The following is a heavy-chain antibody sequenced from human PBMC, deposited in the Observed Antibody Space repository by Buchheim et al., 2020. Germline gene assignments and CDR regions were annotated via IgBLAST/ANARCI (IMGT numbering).Heavy chain of an antibody. CDR3: ARDLAYYDFWGGYVEGGRSDYYYYGMDV. V-gene: IGHV4-59*01. J-gene: IGHJ6*02. Sequence: QVQLQESGPGLVKPSETLSLTCTVSGGSISSYYWSWIRQPPGKGLEWIGYIYYSGSTNYNPSLKSRVTISVDTSKNQFSLKLSSVTAADTAVYYCARDLAYYDFWGGYVEGGRSDYYYYGMDVWGQGTT. CDR1: GGSISSYY. D-gene: IGHD3-3*01. CDR2: IYYSGST.